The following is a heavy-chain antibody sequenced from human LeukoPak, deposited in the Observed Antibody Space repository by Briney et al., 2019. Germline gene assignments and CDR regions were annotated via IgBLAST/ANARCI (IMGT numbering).Heavy chain of an antibody. CDR3: ARGPGRVATTATGSFDI. CDR2: IKRDGSEK. D-gene: IGHD1-1*01. J-gene: IGHJ3*02. Sequence: PGGSLRLSCAASGFTFSSYWMSWVRQPPGKGLEWVANIKRDGSEKYYVDSVKGRFSISRDYAKISVYLQMNSLRAEDTAVYYCARGPGRVATTATGSFDIWGQGTVVTVSS. V-gene: IGHV3-7*05. CDR1: GFTFSSYW.